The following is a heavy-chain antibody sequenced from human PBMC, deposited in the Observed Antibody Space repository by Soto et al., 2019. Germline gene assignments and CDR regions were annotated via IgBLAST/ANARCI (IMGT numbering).Heavy chain of an antibody. CDR1: GYTFTGYY. V-gene: IGHV1-2*04. CDR3: ARDWRKDTDMDIRDSGMEV. Sequence: ASVKVSCKASGYTFTGYYMHWVRQAPGQGLEWMGWINPNSGGTNYAQKFQGWVTMTRDTSISTAYMELSRLRSDDTAVYYCARDWRKDTDMDIRDSGMEVWGQGTRVTLSS. CDR2: INPNSGGT. J-gene: IGHJ6*02. D-gene: IGHD5-18*01.